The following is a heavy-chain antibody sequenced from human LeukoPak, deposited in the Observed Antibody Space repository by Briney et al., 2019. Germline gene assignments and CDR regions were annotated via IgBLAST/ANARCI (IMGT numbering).Heavy chain of an antibody. V-gene: IGHV4-34*01. Sequence: SETLSLTCAVYGGSFSGYYWSWIRQPPGKGLEWIGEINHSGSTNYNPSLKSRVTISVDTSKNQFSLKLSSVTAADTAVYYCARDPHDYSSGWYYLDYWGQGTLVTVSS. CDR2: INHSGST. CDR1: GGSFSGYY. D-gene: IGHD6-19*01. CDR3: ARDPHDYSSGWYYLDY. J-gene: IGHJ4*02.